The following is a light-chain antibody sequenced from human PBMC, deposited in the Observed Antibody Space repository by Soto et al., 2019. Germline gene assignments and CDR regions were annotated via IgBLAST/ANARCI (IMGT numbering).Light chain of an antibody. J-gene: IGKJ1*01. CDR3: LQDYNYPWT. CDR2: KAS. V-gene: IGKV1-5*03. Sequence: DIQMTQSPSTLSAFVGDRVTITCRASQSISGYLAWYQQKTGKAPKLMIYKASSLESGVPSGFSGSGSGTECTLTIASLQPDDVATYYCLQDYNYPWTLGQGTKVDI. CDR1: QSISGY.